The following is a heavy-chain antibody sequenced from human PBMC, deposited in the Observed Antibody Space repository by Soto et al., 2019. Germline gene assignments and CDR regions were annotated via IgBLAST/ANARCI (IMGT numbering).Heavy chain of an antibody. CDR3: AKDQGWSTSCYEPVGDYYYYGMDV. D-gene: IGHD2-2*01. Sequence: GGSLRLSCAASGFTFSSYAMSWVRQAPGKGLEWVSAISGSGGSTYYADSVKGRFTISGGNSKNTLYMQMNSLRAEDTAVYYCAKDQGWSTSCYEPVGDYYYYGMDVWGQGTTVTVSS. CDR1: GFTFSSYA. J-gene: IGHJ6*02. V-gene: IGHV3-23*01. CDR2: ISGSGGST.